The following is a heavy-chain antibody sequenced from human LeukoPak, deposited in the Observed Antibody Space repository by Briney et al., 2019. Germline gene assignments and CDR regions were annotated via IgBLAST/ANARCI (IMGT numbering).Heavy chain of an antibody. CDR2: INHSGST. V-gene: IGHV4-34*01. D-gene: IGHD3-3*01. CDR1: GGSFSGYY. CDR3: ARASFGVPGV. Sequence: SETLSLTCAVYGGSFSGYYWSWIRQPPGKGLEWIGKINHSGSTNYNPSLKSRVTISVDTSKNQFSLKLSSVTAADTAVYYCARASFGVPGVWGQGTTVTVSS. J-gene: IGHJ6*02.